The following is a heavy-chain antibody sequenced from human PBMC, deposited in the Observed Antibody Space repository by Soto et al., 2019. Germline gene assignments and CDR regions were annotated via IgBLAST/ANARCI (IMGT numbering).Heavy chain of an antibody. CDR2: IIPIFGTA. CDR1: GGTFSSYA. D-gene: IGHD3-16*02. CDR3: ARDLGDLSPHIGGGYGMDV. J-gene: IGHJ6*02. V-gene: IGHV1-69*01. Sequence: QVQLVQSGAEVKKPGSSVKVSCKASGGTFSSYAISWVRQAPGHGLEWMGGIIPIFGTANYEQKFQGRVTITADESTSTAYMELSSLRSEDTAVYYCARDLGDLSPHIGGGYGMDVWGQGTTVTVSS.